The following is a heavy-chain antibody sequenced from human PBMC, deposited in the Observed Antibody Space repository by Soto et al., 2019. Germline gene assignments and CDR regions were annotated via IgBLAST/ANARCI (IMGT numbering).Heavy chain of an antibody. J-gene: IGHJ4*02. Sequence: SETLSLTCTVSGGSISSYYWSWVRQPPGKGLEWIGYMYYGGSTNYNPSLKRRVTISVDTSKNQVSLKLSSVTAADTAVYYCARHGALRRLHYLDYWGQGTLVTVSS. V-gene: IGHV4-59*08. CDR2: MYYGGST. D-gene: IGHD6-25*01. CDR1: GGSISSYY. CDR3: ARHGALRRLHYLDY.